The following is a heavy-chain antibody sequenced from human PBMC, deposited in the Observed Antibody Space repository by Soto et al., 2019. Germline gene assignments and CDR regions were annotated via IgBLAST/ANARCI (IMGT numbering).Heavy chain of an antibody. CDR3: ARTGYARSGYFAEYYFDY. D-gene: IGHD3-22*01. J-gene: IGHJ4*02. Sequence: GWSLRLPCAASGFTFSKYAMHWVRRARGRGQEWVAVISNDGSNPYYADSVKGRFTISRDNSKNTLYLQMNSLREEDTAVYYCARTGYARSGYFAEYYFDYWGRGPLVTVSS. CDR2: ISNDGSNP. V-gene: IGHV3-30-3*01. CDR1: GFTFSKYA.